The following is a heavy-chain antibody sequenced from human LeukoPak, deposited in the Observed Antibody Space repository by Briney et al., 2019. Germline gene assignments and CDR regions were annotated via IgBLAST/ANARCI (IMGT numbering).Heavy chain of an antibody. CDR3: ARDFRHYYDSSGYYYDWFDP. V-gene: IGHV3-9*01. Sequence: GGSLRLSCAASGFTFDDYAMHWVRQAPGKGLEWVSGISWNSGSIGYADSVKGRFTISRDNAKNSLYLQMNSLRAEDTAVYYCARDFRHYYDSSGYYYDWFDPWGQGTLVTVSS. CDR2: ISWNSGSI. J-gene: IGHJ5*02. D-gene: IGHD3-22*01. CDR1: GFTFDDYA.